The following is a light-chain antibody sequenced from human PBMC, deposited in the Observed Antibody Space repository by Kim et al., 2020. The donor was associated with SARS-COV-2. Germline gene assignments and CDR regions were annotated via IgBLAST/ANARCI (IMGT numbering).Light chain of an antibody. CDR2: AAS. J-gene: IGKJ1*01. V-gene: IGKV3-20*01. Sequence: EVVLTQSPGTLSLSPGETATLSCRASQTDIHALLAWYQQRPGQAPRLLIYAASNRATGIADRFSAGGSGAYFTLTISRLEPEDSAVYYCQQYGSSPLTFGQGTKVDIK. CDR3: QQYGSSPLT. CDR1: QTDIHAL.